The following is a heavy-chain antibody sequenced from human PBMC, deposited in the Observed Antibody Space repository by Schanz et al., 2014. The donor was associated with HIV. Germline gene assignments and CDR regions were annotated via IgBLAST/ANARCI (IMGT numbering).Heavy chain of an antibody. CDR2: ISAYNGKT. D-gene: IGHD2-15*01. J-gene: IGHJ6*02. Sequence: QVQLVQSGAEVKKPGASVKVSCKASGYIFTSNGISWVRQAPGQGLEWMGWISAYNGKTNYARKVQGRVTMTTDTSTNTAYMELRRLRSDDTAVYYCARWGRGCSGGSCYWGYYGMDVWGQGTTVTVSS. CDR1: GYIFTSNG. V-gene: IGHV1-18*01. CDR3: ARWGRGCSGGSCYWGYYGMDV.